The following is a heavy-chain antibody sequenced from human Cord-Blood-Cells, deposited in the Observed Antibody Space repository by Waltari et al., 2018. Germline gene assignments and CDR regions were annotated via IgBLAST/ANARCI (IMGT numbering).Heavy chain of an antibody. Sequence: QVQLQQWGAGQLKPSATLSLTCAVYGGSFTGSYSSWIPPPPGKGLEWIGEINHSGSTNYNPSLKSRVTISVDTSKNQFSLKLSSVTAADTAVYYCARGLRGDRDIVATIDYWGQGTLVTVSS. CDR2: INHSGST. D-gene: IGHD5-12*01. J-gene: IGHJ4*02. V-gene: IGHV4-34*01. CDR1: GGSFTGSY. CDR3: ARGLRGDRDIVATIDY.